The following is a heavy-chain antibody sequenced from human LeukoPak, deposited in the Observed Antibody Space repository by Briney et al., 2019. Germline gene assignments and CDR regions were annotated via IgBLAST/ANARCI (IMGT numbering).Heavy chain of an antibody. CDR2: IYYSGST. Sequence: SETLSLTCTVAGGSITSSYYWGWIRQPPGKGLEWIGYIYYSGSTNYNPSLKSRVTVSVDTSKNQFSLKLSSVTAADTAVYYCAKIYFDYYFDYWGQGTLVTVSS. J-gene: IGHJ4*02. D-gene: IGHD3-9*01. CDR1: GGSITSSYY. CDR3: AKIYFDYYFDY. V-gene: IGHV4-59*01.